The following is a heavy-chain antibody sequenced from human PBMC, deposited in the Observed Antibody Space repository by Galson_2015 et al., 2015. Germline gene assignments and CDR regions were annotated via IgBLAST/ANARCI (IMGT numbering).Heavy chain of an antibody. CDR3: AKTTVAAGSSWYMDA. Sequence: SLRLSCAASPFAFSIYEMNWIRQAPGKGLEWVSYITSTGDTTYYADSVKGRFTVSRDNAKNSLFLQMNSLRAEDTALYYCAKTTVAAGSSWYMDAWGKGTTVTVSS. CDR1: PFAFSIYE. CDR2: ITSTGDTT. D-gene: IGHD4-23*01. V-gene: IGHV3-48*03. J-gene: IGHJ6*03.